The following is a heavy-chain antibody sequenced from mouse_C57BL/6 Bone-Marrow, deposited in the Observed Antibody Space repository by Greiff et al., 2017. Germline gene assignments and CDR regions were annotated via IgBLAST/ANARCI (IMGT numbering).Heavy chain of an antibody. V-gene: IGHV1-61*01. CDR3: AKRSTVVATGDY. CDR1: GYTFTSYW. D-gene: IGHD1-1*01. J-gene: IGHJ2*01. Sequence: VQLQQPGAELVRPGSSVKLSCKASGYTFTSYWMDWVKQRPGQGLEWIGNIYPSDSGTNYNQKFKDKATLTVDKSSNTAYMQLSSLPSEDSAVYYCAKRSTVVATGDYWGQGTTLTVSS. CDR2: IYPSDSGT.